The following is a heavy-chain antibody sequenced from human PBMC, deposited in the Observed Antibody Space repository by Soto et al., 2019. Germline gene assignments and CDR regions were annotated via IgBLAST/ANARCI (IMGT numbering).Heavy chain of an antibody. Sequence: SVKVSCKASGGTFSSYTISWVRQAPGQGLEWMGRIIPILGIANYAQKFQGRVTITADKSTSTAYMELSSLRSEDTAVYYCASYGSGSYYPEQTDLYYYYYMDVWGKGTTVTISS. CDR1: GGTFSSYT. CDR3: ASYGSGSYYPEQTDLYYYYYMDV. V-gene: IGHV1-69*02. CDR2: IIPILGIA. J-gene: IGHJ6*03. D-gene: IGHD3-10*01.